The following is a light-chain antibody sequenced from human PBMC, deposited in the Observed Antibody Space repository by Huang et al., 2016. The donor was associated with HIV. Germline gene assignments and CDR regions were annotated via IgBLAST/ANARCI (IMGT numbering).Light chain of an antibody. Sequence: DIQMTQSPSSLSASVGDRVNITCQASQDIGTSLNWFQQRPGQAPKVLIYYASNLETGVPSRVSGSGSGTDFTFIISSLQPEDVATYYCQQNNDLPLTFGGGTKVEI. CDR2: YAS. CDR3: QQNNDLPLT. CDR1: QDIGTS. V-gene: IGKV1-33*01. J-gene: IGKJ4*01.